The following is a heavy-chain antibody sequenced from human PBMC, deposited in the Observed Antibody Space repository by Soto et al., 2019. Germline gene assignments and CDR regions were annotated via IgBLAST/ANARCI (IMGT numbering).Heavy chain of an antibody. CDR3: AKGTSKYNWNYFDY. J-gene: IGHJ4*02. D-gene: IGHD1-20*01. V-gene: IGHV3-23*01. CDR2: ISGPGGST. Sequence: SLRLSCAASGFTFSTYAMSWVRQAPGKGLEWVSAISGPGGSTYSADSVKGRFTISRDNSKNTLFLQMNSLRAEDTALYYCAKGTSKYNWNYFDYWGQTNLVTISS. CDR1: GFTFSTYA.